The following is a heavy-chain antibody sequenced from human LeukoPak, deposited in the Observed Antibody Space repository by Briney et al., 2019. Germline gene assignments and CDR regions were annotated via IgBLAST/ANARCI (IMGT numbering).Heavy chain of an antibody. CDR1: GFTFSNYW. J-gene: IGHJ4*02. Sequence: GGSLRLSCAASGFTFSNYWMTWVRQAPGKGLEWVANIKQDGTETYYVDSMKGRFTISRDNAKNSLYLQMNSLRAEDTAVYYCARFVPQVPPNYRGQGTLVTVSS. CDR2: IKQDGTET. D-gene: IGHD2-2*01. CDR3: ARFVPQVPPNY. V-gene: IGHV3-7*05.